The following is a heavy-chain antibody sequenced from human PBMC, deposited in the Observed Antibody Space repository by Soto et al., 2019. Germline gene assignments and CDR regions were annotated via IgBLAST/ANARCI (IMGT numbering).Heavy chain of an antibody. D-gene: IGHD1-7*01. Sequence: QVQLMQSGAEVKKPGSSVKVSCKASGGSFSTFAITWVRQAPGQGLEWLGGIIPVFAKATYAQKCQGRVIITADRSTSTAYMELTSLTSDDTAVYYCAREPSQGDNWKYVGWFDPWGQGTLVTVSS. CDR3: AREPSQGDNWKYVGWFDP. CDR2: IIPVFAKA. J-gene: IGHJ5*02. CDR1: GGSFSTFA. V-gene: IGHV1-69*06.